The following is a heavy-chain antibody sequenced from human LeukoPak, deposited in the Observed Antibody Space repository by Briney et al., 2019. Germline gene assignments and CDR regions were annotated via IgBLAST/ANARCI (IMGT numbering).Heavy chain of an antibody. J-gene: IGHJ4*02. V-gene: IGHV3-49*03. CDR2: IRRKVYGATT. CDR1: GFTFGDYA. D-gene: IGHD2-2*01. Sequence: GGSLRLSCTASGFTFGDYAMSWFRQAPGKGLEWVGLIRRKVYGATTEYAASGKGRFTIARDDCKSIADLPVNSLKTEDTAVYFCASGPSDCYLAYWGQGTMVTVSS. CDR3: ASGPSDCYLAY.